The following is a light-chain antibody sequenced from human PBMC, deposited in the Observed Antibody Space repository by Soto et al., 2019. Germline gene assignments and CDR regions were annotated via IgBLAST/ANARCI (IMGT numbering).Light chain of an antibody. Sequence: EIVLTQSPGTLSLSPGERATLSCRASQSISSNYLAWYQQTPGQAPRLLIYGTSSRATGIPDRFSASGSGTDFTLTISRLEPEDVAMYYCQQYGSSPGTFGQGTKLEIK. CDR1: QSISSNY. J-gene: IGKJ2*01. CDR3: QQYGSSPGT. CDR2: GTS. V-gene: IGKV3-20*01.